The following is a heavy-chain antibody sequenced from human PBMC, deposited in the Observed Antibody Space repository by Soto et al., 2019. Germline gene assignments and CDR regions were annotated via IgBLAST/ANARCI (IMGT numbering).Heavy chain of an antibody. D-gene: IGHD4-17*01. CDR1: GGTFSSYT. CDR3: AREAYDYGDYGGGDFDY. V-gene: IGHV1-69*08. CDR2: IIPILGIA. Sequence: QVQLAQSGAEVKKPGSSVKVSCKASGGTFSSYTISWVRQAPGQGLEWMGRIIPILGIANYAQKFQGRVTITADKSTSTAYMELSSLRSEDTAVYYCAREAYDYGDYGGGDFDYWGQGTLVTVSS. J-gene: IGHJ4*02.